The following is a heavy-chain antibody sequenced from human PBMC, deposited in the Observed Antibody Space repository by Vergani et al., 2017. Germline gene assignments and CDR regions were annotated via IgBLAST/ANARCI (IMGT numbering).Heavy chain of an antibody. CDR3: AKDKSWNYIFDY. J-gene: IGHJ4*02. CDR2: ISGSDGST. D-gene: IGHD1-7*01. V-gene: IGHV3-23*01. Sequence: EVQLLEAGGNLIQPGGSLRLSCGASGFTFSSYAMTWVRLAPGKGLQWVSAISGSDGSTYYADSVKGRFTISRDNSKNTLYLQMNSLRAEDTAVYYCAKDKSWNYIFDYWGQGTLVTVSS. CDR1: GFTFSSYA.